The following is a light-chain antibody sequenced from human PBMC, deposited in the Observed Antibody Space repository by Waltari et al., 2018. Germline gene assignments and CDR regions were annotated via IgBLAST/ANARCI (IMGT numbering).Light chain of an antibody. V-gene: IGKV4-1*01. CDR3: QQYANTPRT. Sequence: DIVMTQSPDSLAVSLGERATVNRKSSQSVLYSPNNKNYLAWYQQKPGQPPKLLIYWASTRASGVPDRFSGSGSGTDFTLTISSLQAEDVAVYYCQQYANTPRTFGQGTTVEIK. J-gene: IGKJ1*01. CDR1: QSVLYSPNNKNY. CDR2: WAS.